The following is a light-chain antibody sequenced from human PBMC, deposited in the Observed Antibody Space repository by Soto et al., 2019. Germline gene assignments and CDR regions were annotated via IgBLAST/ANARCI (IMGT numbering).Light chain of an antibody. J-gene: IGLJ1*01. CDR2: DVT. CDR1: SSDVGGYNC. Sequence: QSALTQPRSVSGSPGQSVTISCTETSSDVGGYNCVSWYQQHPGKAPQLIIYDVTQRPSGVPDRFSGSKSGNTASLSISGLQAEDEADYYCCSHSASYTFVFGNGTKVTVL. CDR3: CSHSASYTFV. V-gene: IGLV2-11*01.